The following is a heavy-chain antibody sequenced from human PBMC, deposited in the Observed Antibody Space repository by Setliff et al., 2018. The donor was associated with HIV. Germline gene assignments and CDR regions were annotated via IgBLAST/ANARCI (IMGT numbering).Heavy chain of an antibody. CDR2: IDYSEST. V-gene: IGHV4-59*11. CDR3: ARHNVITYGGLLFDYYYYGLDV. D-gene: IGHD3-16*01. J-gene: IGHJ6*02. CDR1: GGSINDQY. Sequence: ETLSLTCTVPGGSINDQYFSWIRQPPGKGLEWIWSIDYSESTKYNPSLNSRGTISLDKPKNELSLKLTSVTAADTAVYYCARHNVITYGGLLFDYYYYGLDVWGHGTTVTVSS.